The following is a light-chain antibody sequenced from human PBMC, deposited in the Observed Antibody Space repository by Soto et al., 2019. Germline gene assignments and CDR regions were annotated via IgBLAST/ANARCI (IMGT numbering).Light chain of an antibody. CDR2: KAS. CDR3: QQYNSYWT. J-gene: IGKJ1*01. CDR1: QSISSW. V-gene: IGKV1-5*03. Sequence: DIQMTQSPSTLSASVGDRVTITCRACQSISSWLAWYQQKPGKAPKLLIYKASSLESGVPSRFSGSGSGTEFTLTISSLQPDDFATYYCQQYNSYWTFGQGTKLEIK.